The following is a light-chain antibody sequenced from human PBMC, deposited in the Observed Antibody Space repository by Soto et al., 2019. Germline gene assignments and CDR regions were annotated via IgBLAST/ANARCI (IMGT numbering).Light chain of an antibody. CDR2: DVS. CDR3: SSFVGGNIYV. CDR1: SSDGGGYDF. Sequence: QSALTQPPSASGSPGQSVTISCTGTSSDGGGYDFVAWHQQHPGKAPRLMIYDVSKRPSGVPDRFSGSKSGYTASLTVSGLQAEDEADYYGSSFVGGNIYVFGTGTKVTVL. J-gene: IGLJ1*01. V-gene: IGLV2-8*01.